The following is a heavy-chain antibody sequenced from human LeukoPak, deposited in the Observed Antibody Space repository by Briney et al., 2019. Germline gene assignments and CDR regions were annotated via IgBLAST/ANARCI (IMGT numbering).Heavy chain of an antibody. CDR3: ARGIGRFDY. CDR2: IKQDGSEK. Sequence: GGSLRLSCAASGFTFSSYWMSWVRQAPGKGLEWVANIKQDGSEKYYVDSVKGRFTIPRDNANNSLYLQMNSLRAEDTALYYCARGIGRFDYWGQGTLVTVSS. D-gene: IGHD2-15*01. J-gene: IGHJ4*02. CDR1: GFTFSSYW. V-gene: IGHV3-7*03.